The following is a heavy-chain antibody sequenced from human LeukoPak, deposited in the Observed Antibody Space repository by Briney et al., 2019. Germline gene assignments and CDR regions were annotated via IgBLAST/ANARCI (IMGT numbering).Heavy chain of an antibody. V-gene: IGHV4-39*01. CDR3: ARGNENILTGFDY. Sequence: PSETLSLTCTVSGGSISSSSYYWGWIRQPPGKGLEWIGSIYYSGSTYYNPSLKSRVTISVDTSKNQFSLKLSSVTAADTAVYYCARGNENILTGFDYWGQGTLVTVSS. D-gene: IGHD3-9*01. CDR2: IYYSGST. J-gene: IGHJ4*02. CDR1: GGSISSSSYY.